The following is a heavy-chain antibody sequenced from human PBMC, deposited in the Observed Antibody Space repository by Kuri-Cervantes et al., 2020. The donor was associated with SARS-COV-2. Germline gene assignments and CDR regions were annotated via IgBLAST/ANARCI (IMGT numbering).Heavy chain of an antibody. CDR1: GGSISSGSYY. V-gene: IGHV4-61*02. CDR3: ARGDSYGSYYYYYYGMDV. Sequence: LRLSCTVSGGSISSGSYYWSWIRQPAGKGLEWIGRIYTSGSTNYNPSLKSRVTISVDTSKNQFSLKLSSVTAADTAVYYCARGDSYGSYYYYYYGMDVWGQGTTVTVSS. J-gene: IGHJ6*02. CDR2: IYTSGST. D-gene: IGHD5-18*01.